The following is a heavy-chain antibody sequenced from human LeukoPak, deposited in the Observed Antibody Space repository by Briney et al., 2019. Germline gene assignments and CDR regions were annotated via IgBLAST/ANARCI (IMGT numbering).Heavy chain of an antibody. CDR2: ISASNGNT. V-gene: IGHV1-18*01. J-gene: IGHJ4*02. D-gene: IGHD2-2*01. CDR3: ASGGDIVVVPAAQKYYFDY. Sequence: EASVKVSCKASGYTFTTYGITWVRQTPGQGLEWMAWISASNGNTNYSPNFQGRVTLTTDTSTSTAYMELRSLASDDTAVYYCASGGDIVVVPAAQKYYFDYWGQGTLVTVSS. CDR1: GYTFTTYG.